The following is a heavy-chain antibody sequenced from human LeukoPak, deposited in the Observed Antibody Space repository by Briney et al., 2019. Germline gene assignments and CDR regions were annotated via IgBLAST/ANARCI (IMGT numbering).Heavy chain of an antibody. CDR3: AKDSTYYYGSGSYGH. CDR1: GFTFSGYA. Sequence: GGSLRLSCAASGFTFSGYAMSWVRQAPGKGLEWVSAISGSGGSTYYADSVKGRFTISRDNSKNTLYLQMNSLRAEDTAVYYCAKDSTYYYGSGSYGHWGQGTLVTVSS. D-gene: IGHD3-10*01. CDR2: ISGSGGST. J-gene: IGHJ4*02. V-gene: IGHV3-23*01.